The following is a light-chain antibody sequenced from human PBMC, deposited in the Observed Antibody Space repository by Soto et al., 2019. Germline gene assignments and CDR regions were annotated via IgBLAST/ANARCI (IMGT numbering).Light chain of an antibody. V-gene: IGKV3-11*01. CDR2: DAS. Sequence: EIVLTHSPATLSLSPGEIATLSCRASQSVSSYLVWYQQKPGQAPRLLIYDASNRATGIPARFSGSGSGTDFTLTISSLEFGDSAVYYCQQYGSSPTWTFGQGTKVDIK. CDR3: QQYGSSPTWT. CDR1: QSVSSY. J-gene: IGKJ1*01.